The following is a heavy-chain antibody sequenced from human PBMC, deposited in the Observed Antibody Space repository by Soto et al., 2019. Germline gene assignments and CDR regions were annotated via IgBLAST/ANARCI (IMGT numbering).Heavy chain of an antibody. CDR3: ARHGPTPYRPFYYFGLDV. V-gene: IGHV4-39*01. D-gene: IGHD3-16*02. Sequence: SETLSLTCTVSGDSINSSRHYWAWIRQAPGKGLEWIGTIFYTGTTYYNPSLKSRVTLSADTSKNQISLILNSVGVADTALYFCARHGPTPYRPFYYFGLDVWGQGTTVTVSS. CDR1: GDSINSSRHY. CDR2: IFYTGTT. J-gene: IGHJ6*02.